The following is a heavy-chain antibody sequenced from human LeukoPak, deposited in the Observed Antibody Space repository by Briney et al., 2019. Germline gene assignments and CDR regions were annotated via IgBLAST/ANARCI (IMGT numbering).Heavy chain of an antibody. CDR2: IYTSGST. J-gene: IGHJ4*02. CDR1: GDSISSYY. Sequence: SETLSLTCTVSGDSISSYYWSWIRQPAGKGLEWIGRIYTSGSTNYNPSLKNRVTMSVDTSKNQFSLKLSSVTAADTAVYYCASTTYYYDSSGYYFLDYWGQGTMVTVSS. V-gene: IGHV4-4*07. CDR3: ASTTYYYDSSGYYFLDY. D-gene: IGHD3-22*01.